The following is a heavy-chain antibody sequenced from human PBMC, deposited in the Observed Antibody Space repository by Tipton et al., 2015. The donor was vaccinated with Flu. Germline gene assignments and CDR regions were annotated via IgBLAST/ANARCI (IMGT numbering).Heavy chain of an antibody. CDR2: IYHTGST. CDR1: GYSISGGYY. D-gene: IGHD6-13*01. J-gene: IGHJ4*02. CDR3: ARGIYISSSWYVGRGDPNKNDY. V-gene: IGHV4-38-2*02. Sequence: TLSLTCIVSGYSISGGYYWGWIRQPPGKGLEWIGSIYHTGSTYYNPSLKSRVTISVDTSKNQFSLKLSSVTAADTAVYYCARGIYISSSWYVGRGDPNKNDYWGQGTLVTVSS.